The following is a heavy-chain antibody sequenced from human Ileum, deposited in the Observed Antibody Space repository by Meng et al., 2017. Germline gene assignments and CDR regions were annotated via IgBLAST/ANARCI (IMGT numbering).Heavy chain of an antibody. CDR2: INTDGSTT. CDR3: ASSNGKIDS. V-gene: IGHV3-74*01. J-gene: IGHJ4*02. CDR1: GFTFSSYW. Sequence: GESLKISCAASGFTFSSYWMHWVRQAPGKGLVWVSHINTDGSTTNYAGSVKGRFTISRDNARTTLYLQMNSLRAEDTAVYYCASSNGKIDSWGQGTRVTVSS. D-gene: IGHD1-14*01.